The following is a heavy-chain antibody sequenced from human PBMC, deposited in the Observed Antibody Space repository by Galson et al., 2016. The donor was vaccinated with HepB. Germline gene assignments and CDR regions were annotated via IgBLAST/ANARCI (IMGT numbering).Heavy chain of an antibody. J-gene: IGHJ3*01. V-gene: IGHV3-48*02. CDR1: GFTFSIYS. Sequence: SLRLSCAASGFTFSIYSMNWVRRAPGKGLEWVSYISSSSTTIYYADSVKGRFTISRDDAKNSLYLQMNSLRDEDTAVYYCARDGVITIVEGVIRNDAFDFWGRGTMVTVSS. CDR3: ARDGVITIVEGVIRNDAFDF. D-gene: IGHD3-10*01. CDR2: ISSSSTTI.